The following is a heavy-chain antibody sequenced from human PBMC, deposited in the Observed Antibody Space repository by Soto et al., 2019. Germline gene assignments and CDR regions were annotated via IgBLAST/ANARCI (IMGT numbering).Heavy chain of an antibody. J-gene: IGHJ4*02. CDR2: ISSSSSTI. V-gene: IGHV3-48*01. D-gene: IGHD3-22*01. Sequence: GGSLRLSCAASGFTFSSYSMNWVRQAPGKGLEWVSYISSSSSTIYYADSVKGRFTISRDNAKNSLYLQMNSLRAEDTAVYYCARGPTYYYDPHFDYWGQGTLVTVSS. CDR1: GFTFSSYS. CDR3: ARGPTYYYDPHFDY.